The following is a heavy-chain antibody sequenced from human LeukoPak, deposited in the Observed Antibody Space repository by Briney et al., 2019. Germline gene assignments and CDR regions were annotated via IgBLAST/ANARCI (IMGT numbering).Heavy chain of an antibody. CDR2: IYTSGST. D-gene: IGHD3-3*01. CDR3: ASRGFTIFGVVTYDY. V-gene: IGHV4-61*02. Sequence: PSETLSLTCTVSGGSISSGSYYWSWIRQPAGKGLEWIGRIYTSGSTNYNPPLKSRVTISVDTSKNQFSLKLSSVTAADTAVYYCASRGFTIFGVVTYDYWGQGTLVTVSS. CDR1: GGSISSGSYY. J-gene: IGHJ4*02.